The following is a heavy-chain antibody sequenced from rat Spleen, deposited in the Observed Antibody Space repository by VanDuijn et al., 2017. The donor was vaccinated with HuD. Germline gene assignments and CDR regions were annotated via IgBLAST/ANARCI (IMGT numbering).Heavy chain of an antibody. Sequence: EVQLVESGGGLVQPGRSLKLSCAASGFTLSDYYMAWVRQVPTKGLEWVATINYDGSSTYYRDSVKGRFTISRDNAKSTLYLQMDSLRSEDTATYYCARPSYGYPFAYWGQGTLVTVSS. J-gene: IGHJ3*01. CDR1: GFTLSDYY. V-gene: IGHV5-29*01. D-gene: IGHD1-7*01. CDR2: INYDGSST. CDR3: ARPSYGYPFAY.